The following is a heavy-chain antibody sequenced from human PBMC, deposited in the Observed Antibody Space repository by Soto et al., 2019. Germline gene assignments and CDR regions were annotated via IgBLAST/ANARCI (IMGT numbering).Heavy chain of an antibody. Sequence: SVKVSCKASGGTFSSYTISWVRQAPGQGLEWMGRIIPIHGITNYAQKLQGRVTMTTDKSTSTAYMELRSLRSDDTAVYYCARVTYCSGGSCYFRYMDVWGKGTTVTVSS. CDR3: ARVTYCSGGSCYFRYMDV. V-gene: IGHV1-69*02. D-gene: IGHD2-15*01. CDR2: IIPIHGIT. CDR1: GGTFSSYT. J-gene: IGHJ6*03.